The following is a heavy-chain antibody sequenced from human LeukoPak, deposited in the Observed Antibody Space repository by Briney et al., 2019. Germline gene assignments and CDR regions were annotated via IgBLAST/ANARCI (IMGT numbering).Heavy chain of an antibody. CDR1: GGSVSSYY. D-gene: IGHD3-10*01. Sequence: SETLSLTCTVSGGSVSSYYCSWIRQPPGKGLEWIGYIYYTGSTKYNPSLKSRVTISVDTSKNQFSLKLTSVTAADTAVYYCARESPVRGFDYWGQGTLVTVSS. J-gene: IGHJ4*02. V-gene: IGHV4-59*02. CDR3: ARESPVRGFDY. CDR2: IYYTGST.